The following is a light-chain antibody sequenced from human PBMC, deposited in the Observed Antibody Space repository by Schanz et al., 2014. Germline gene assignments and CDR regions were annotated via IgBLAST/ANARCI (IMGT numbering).Light chain of an antibody. CDR3: QQYASSPPT. Sequence: EIVMTQSPATLSVSPGERATLSCRASQSVNNNLAWYQQNPGQAPRLLIYSASTRATGIPDRFSGSGSGTDFTLTISRLEPEDFAVYYCQQYASSPPTFGGGTKV. CDR2: SAS. CDR1: QSVNNN. V-gene: IGKV3-20*01. J-gene: IGKJ4*01.